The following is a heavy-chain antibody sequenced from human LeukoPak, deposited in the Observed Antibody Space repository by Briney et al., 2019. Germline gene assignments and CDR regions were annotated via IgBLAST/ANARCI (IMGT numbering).Heavy chain of an antibody. CDR3: ARRGNYYDSSGPIDY. CDR1: GGSISSSSYH. D-gene: IGHD3-22*01. Sequence: SETLSLTCTVSGGSISSSSYHWGWIRQPPEKGLEWIGSIYYSGSTYYNPSLKSRVTISVDTSKNQFSLKLSSVTAADTAVYYCARRGNYYDSSGPIDYWGQGTLVTVSS. J-gene: IGHJ4*02. V-gene: IGHV4-39*01. CDR2: IYYSGST.